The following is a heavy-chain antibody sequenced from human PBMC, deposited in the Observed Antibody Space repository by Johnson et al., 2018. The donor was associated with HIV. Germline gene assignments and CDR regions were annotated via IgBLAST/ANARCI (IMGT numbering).Heavy chain of an antibody. D-gene: IGHD2-15*01. J-gene: IGHJ3*02. V-gene: IGHV3-20*04. CDR2: INWNGGST. CDR3: ARDGGYCSGGNCWFPFDI. CDR1: GFTFSDYY. Sequence: VQLVESGGGLVKPGGSLRLSCAASGFTFSDYYMSWVRQAPGKGLEWVSGINWNGGSTGDAASVQGRFTLSRDNAKNSLCFQMNSLRDDDTALYYCARDGGYCSGGNCWFPFDIWGQGTMVTVSS.